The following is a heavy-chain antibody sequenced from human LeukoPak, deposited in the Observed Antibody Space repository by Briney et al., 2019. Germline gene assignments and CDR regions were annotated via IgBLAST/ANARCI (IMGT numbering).Heavy chain of an antibody. V-gene: IGHV3-48*01. Sequence: GGSLRLSCAASGFTFSIYSMNWVRQAPGKGPEWVSYISSSSSTIHYADSVKGRFAISRDNSKNTLYLQMNSLRAEDTAVYYCVRDGSGYAMWDWGQGTLVTVSS. CDR2: ISSSSSTI. D-gene: IGHD5-12*01. CDR1: GFTFSIYS. CDR3: VRDGSGYAMWD. J-gene: IGHJ4*02.